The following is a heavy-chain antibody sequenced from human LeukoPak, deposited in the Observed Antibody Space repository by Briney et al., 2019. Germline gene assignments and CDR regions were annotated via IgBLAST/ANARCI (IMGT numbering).Heavy chain of an antibody. CDR1: GFTLLW. CDR2: MEY. V-gene: IGHV3-33*06. CDR3: AKVERQQHFQH. D-gene: IGHD1-1*01. Sequence: GGSLRLSCAASGFTLLWHALGPPGSRQGAGVGGSYMEYNYVDSVKGRFTISRDNSKNTLYLQMNSLRAEDTAVYYCAKVERQQHFQHWGQGTLVTVSS. J-gene: IGHJ1*01.